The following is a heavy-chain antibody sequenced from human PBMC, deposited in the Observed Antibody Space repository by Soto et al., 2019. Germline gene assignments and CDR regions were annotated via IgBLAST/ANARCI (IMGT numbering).Heavy chain of an antibody. D-gene: IGHD3-16*01. V-gene: IGHV4-39*01. Sequence: QPQLQESGPGLVKPSETLSLTCTVSGGSIISDHYYWAWIRQPPGKGLEWIGNMHYSGNTYQNPSLKSRVTIFADTSNNQFSLQLSSVTAADTAVYYCARHGGNKFDYWGQGTLVTVSS. J-gene: IGHJ4*02. CDR1: GGSIISDHYY. CDR2: MHYSGNT. CDR3: ARHGGNKFDY.